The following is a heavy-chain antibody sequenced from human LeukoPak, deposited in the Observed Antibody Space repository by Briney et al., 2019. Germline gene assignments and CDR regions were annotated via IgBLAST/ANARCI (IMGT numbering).Heavy chain of an antibody. CDR2: IYYSGCT. V-gene: IGHV4-59*01. D-gene: IGHD5-12*01. Sequence: SETLSLICTVSGGSISSYYWSWIRQPPAKGLEWIGYIYYSGCTNYNPSLKSRVTISVDTSKTQFSLKLSSVTAADTAVYYCARDGYSGNDGLWGQGTLVTVSS. CDR1: GGSISSYY. J-gene: IGHJ4*02. CDR3: ARDGYSGNDGL.